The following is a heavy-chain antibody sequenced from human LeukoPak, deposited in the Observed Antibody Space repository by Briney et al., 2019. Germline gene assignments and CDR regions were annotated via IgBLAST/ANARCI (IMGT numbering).Heavy chain of an antibody. D-gene: IGHD3-3*01. CDR1: GYTFTSYG. CDR2: ISAYNGNT. Sequence: ASVTVSCKASGYTFTSYGISWVRQAPGQGLEWMGWISAYNGNTNYAQKLQGRDTMTTDTSTSTAYMELRSLRSDDTGVYYCARATDYDFWSGHGYYGMDVWGQGTTVTVSS. V-gene: IGHV1-18*01. J-gene: IGHJ6*02. CDR3: ARATDYDFWSGHGYYGMDV.